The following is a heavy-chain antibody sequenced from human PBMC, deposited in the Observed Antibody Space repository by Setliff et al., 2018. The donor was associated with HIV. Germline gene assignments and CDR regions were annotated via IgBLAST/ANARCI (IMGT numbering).Heavy chain of an antibody. J-gene: IGHJ6*03. CDR3: AREGKFRYYYYMDV. CDR2: MNPNSGDT. CDR1: GHTFSNYD. V-gene: IGHV1-8*01. Sequence: ASVKVSCKASGHTFSNYDVIWVRRATGQGLEWMGWMNPNSGDTGYSQKFQGRVTFTRDTSASTAYMELSSLRSEDTAVYYCAREGKFRYYYYMDVWGKGTTVTVSS. D-gene: IGHD3-10*01.